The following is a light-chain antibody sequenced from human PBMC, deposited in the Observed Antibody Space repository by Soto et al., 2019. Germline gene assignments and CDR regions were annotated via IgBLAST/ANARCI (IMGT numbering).Light chain of an antibody. V-gene: IGKV1-39*01. J-gene: IGKJ2*03. CDR1: QTIDTY. CDR3: QQSYSVQYS. Sequence: IQMTQSPSSLSASAGDRVTITCRAGQTIDTYLNWYQQKPGKAPKVLIYAASRLQSGVPSRFSGSGSGTSFTLTISSLQPEDFATYYCQQSYSVQYSFGQGTTLEIK. CDR2: AAS.